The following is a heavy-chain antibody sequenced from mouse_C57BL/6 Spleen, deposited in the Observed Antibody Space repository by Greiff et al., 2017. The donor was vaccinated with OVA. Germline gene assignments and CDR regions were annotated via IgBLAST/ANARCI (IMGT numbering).Heavy chain of an antibody. CDR2: IWWDDDK. D-gene: IGHD2-10*01. Sequence: QVTLKVCGPGILQPSQPLSLTCSFSGFSLSTFGMGVGWIRQPSGKGLEWLAHIWWDDDKYYNPALKSRLTISKDTSKNQVFLKIANVDTADTATYYCARMGAYYQTHYAMDYWGQGTSVTVSS. CDR3: ARMGAYYQTHYAMDY. CDR1: GFSLSTFGMG. J-gene: IGHJ4*01. V-gene: IGHV8-8*01.